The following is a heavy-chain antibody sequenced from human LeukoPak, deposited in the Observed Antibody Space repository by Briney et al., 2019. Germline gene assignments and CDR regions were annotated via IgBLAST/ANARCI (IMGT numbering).Heavy chain of an antibody. Sequence: GGSLRLSCVVSGFTVSNNYMGWVRQAPGKGLEWVSHIYSGGTTYYADSVKDRFTISRDNSKNTLYLQMNSLRAEDTAVYYCAKDPLDSSGWYWGYYFDYWGQGTLVTVSS. CDR3: AKDPLDSSGWYWGYYFDY. CDR1: GFTVSNNY. J-gene: IGHJ4*02. V-gene: IGHV3-66*01. CDR2: IYSGGTT. D-gene: IGHD6-19*01.